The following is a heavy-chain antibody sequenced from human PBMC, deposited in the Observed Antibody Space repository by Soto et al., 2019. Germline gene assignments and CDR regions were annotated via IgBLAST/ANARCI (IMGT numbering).Heavy chain of an antibody. Sequence: EVQLVESGGGLVQPGGSLRLSCAASGFTFSHYEMNWVRQAPGKGLEWVSYISSSGTTIYYADSVKGRFTISRDNAKNSLYLQMNSLRAEVTAVYYCARDYDSSGYVFDYWGQGTLVTVSS. CDR1: GFTFSHYE. CDR3: ARDYDSSGYVFDY. D-gene: IGHD3-22*01. CDR2: ISSSGTTI. J-gene: IGHJ4*02. V-gene: IGHV3-48*03.